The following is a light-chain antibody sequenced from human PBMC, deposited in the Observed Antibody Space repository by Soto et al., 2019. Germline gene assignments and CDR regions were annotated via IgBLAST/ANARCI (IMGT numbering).Light chain of an antibody. CDR1: QNIQNY. CDR2: STS. Sequence: DIPLTQSPSSLSASVGDRVTITCRSSQNIQNYLHWYQQKPGKAPKLLIYSTSTLHNGVPSRFSGSGSGTDFTLTISSLQREDFATYYCQQSFIQNTFGQGTKVEI. J-gene: IGKJ2*01. CDR3: QQSFIQNT. V-gene: IGKV1-39*01.